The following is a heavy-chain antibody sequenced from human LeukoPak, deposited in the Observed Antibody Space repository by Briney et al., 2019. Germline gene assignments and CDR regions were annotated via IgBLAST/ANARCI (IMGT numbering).Heavy chain of an antibody. J-gene: IGHJ4*02. CDR1: GFTFSSYA. V-gene: IGHV3-23*01. CDR2: ISGSGGST. Sequence: GGSLRLSCAASGFTFSSYAMSWVRQAPGKGLEWVSAISGSGGSTYYADSVKGRFTISRDNSKDTLYLQMNSLRAEDAAVYYCAKGGLDYFDYWGQGTLVTVSS. CDR3: AKGGLDYFDY.